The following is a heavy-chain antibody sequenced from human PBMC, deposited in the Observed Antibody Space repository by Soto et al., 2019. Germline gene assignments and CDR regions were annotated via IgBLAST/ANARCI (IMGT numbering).Heavy chain of an antibody. CDR2: INPNSGDT. Sequence: ASVKVSCKASGYTFTNYYMHWVRQAPGQGLEWMGWINPNSGDTNFAQRFQGRVTMTRDTSISTAYLELSRLRSDDAAVYYCARSVSTIAARPDYWGQGTLVTVSS. V-gene: IGHV1-2*02. CDR1: GYTFTNYY. CDR3: ARSVSTIAARPDY. J-gene: IGHJ4*02. D-gene: IGHD6-6*01.